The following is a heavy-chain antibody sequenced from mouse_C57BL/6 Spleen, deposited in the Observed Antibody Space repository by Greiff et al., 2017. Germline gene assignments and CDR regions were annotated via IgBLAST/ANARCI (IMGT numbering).Heavy chain of an antibody. Sequence: VQLQQSGAELVRPGTSVKVSCKASGYAFTNYLIEWVKQRPGQGLEWIGVINPGSGGTNYNEKFKGKATLTADKSSSTAYMQLSSLTSEDSAVYFCARGSSHEGFAYWGQGTLVTVSA. CDR1: GYAFTNYL. D-gene: IGHD1-1*01. J-gene: IGHJ3*01. CDR2: INPGSGGT. V-gene: IGHV1-54*01. CDR3: ARGSSHEGFAY.